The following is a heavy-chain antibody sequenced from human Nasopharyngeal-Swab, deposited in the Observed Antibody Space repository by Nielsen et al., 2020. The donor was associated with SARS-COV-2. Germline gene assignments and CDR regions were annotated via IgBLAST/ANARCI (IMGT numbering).Heavy chain of an antibody. D-gene: IGHD3-22*01. J-gene: IGHJ5*02. CDR3: ARVTGLGGYYYDSSGYPNWFDP. V-gene: IGHV3-7*01. CDR1: GFTFSSYW. Sequence: GGSLRLSCAASGFTFSSYWMSWVRQAPGKGLEWVANIKQDGSEKYYVDSVKGRLTISRDNAKNSLYLQMNSLRAEDTAVYYCARVTGLGGYYYDSSGYPNWFDPWGQGTLVTVSS. CDR2: IKQDGSEK.